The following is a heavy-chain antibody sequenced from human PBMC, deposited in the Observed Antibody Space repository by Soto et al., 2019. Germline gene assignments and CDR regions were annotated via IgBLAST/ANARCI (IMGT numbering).Heavy chain of an antibody. D-gene: IGHD1-1*01. V-gene: IGHV1-3*01. CDR1: GYTFTSLA. Sequence: ASVKVSCKASGYTFTSLAMQWVRQAPGQRLEWMGWINSANGNTKYSQKFQGRATITRDTSASTAYMELSSLRAEDTAIYYCVRGDNWSDEASDYWGQGTLVTVSS. J-gene: IGHJ4*02. CDR2: INSANGNT. CDR3: VRGDNWSDEASDY.